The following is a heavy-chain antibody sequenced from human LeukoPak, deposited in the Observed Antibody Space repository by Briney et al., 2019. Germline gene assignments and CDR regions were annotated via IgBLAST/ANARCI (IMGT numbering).Heavy chain of an antibody. CDR1: GFTFSSYR. D-gene: IGHD1-26*01. CDR2: ISSSSNTM. CDR3: ATESGTYSGTCFDY. J-gene: IGHJ4*02. V-gene: IGHV3-48*01. Sequence: GGSLRLSCAASGFTFSSYRMNWVRQAPGKGLEWVSYISSSSNTMYYADSVKGRFTISRDNAKNSLSLQMNSLRAEDTAVYYCATESGTYSGTCFDYWGQGTLVTVSS.